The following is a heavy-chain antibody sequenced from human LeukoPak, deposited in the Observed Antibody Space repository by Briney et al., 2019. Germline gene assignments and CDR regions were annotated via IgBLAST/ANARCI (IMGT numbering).Heavy chain of an antibody. J-gene: IGHJ4*02. CDR2: ISAYNGNT. V-gene: IGHV1-18*01. Sequence: ASVKVSCKVSGYTLTELSMHWVRQAPGQGLEWMGWISAYNGNTNYAQKLQGRVTMTTDTSTSTAYMELRSLRSDDTAVYYCARDRYDILTMFDYWGQGTLVTVSS. D-gene: IGHD3-9*01. CDR3: ARDRYDILTMFDY. CDR1: GYTLTELS.